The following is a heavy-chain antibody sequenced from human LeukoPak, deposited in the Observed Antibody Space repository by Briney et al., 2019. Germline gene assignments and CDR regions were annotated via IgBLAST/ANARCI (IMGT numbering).Heavy chain of an antibody. Sequence: PSETLSLTCTVSGGSISSGGYYWSWIRQHPGKGLEWIGCIYYSGKTYDSPSLKSRVTISVDTSKNQFSLKLSSVTAAGTAVYYCARVYGANPPDAWGQGTLVTVSS. D-gene: IGHD4-17*01. CDR3: ARVYGANPPDA. J-gene: IGHJ5*02. V-gene: IGHV4-31*03. CDR1: GGSISSGGYY. CDR2: IYYSGKT.